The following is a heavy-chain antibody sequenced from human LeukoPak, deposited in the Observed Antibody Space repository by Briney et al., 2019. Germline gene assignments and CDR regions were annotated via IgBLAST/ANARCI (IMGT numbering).Heavy chain of an antibody. D-gene: IGHD3-22*01. V-gene: IGHV3-21*01. CDR1: EFTFSSYA. Sequence: GGSLRLSCAASEFTFSSYAMSWVRQAPGKGLEWVSSISSSSSYIYYADSVKGRFTISRDNAKNSLYLQMNSLRAEDTAVYYCARVRFVYYDSSGPLGGWFDPWGQGTLVTVSS. CDR3: ARVRFVYYDSSGPLGGWFDP. CDR2: ISSSSSYI. J-gene: IGHJ5*02.